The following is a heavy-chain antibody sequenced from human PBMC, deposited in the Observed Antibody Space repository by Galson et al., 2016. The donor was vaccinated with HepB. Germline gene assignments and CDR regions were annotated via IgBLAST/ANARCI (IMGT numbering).Heavy chain of an antibody. D-gene: IGHD6-13*01. J-gene: IGHJ5*02. CDR2: TRSKANNYAT. CDR3: TRHLDPGYSSSWYFWFDP. Sequence: SLRLSCAVSGLTFSGSAMHWVRQASGKGLEWVGHTRSKANNYATAYAASVKGRFTISRDDSKNTAYLQMNSLKTEDTAVYYCTRHLDPGYSSSWYFWFDPWGQGTLVTVSS. V-gene: IGHV3-73*01. CDR1: GLTFSGSA.